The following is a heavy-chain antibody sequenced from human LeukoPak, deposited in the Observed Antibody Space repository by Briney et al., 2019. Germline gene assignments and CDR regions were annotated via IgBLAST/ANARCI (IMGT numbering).Heavy chain of an antibody. CDR1: GDSISSSC. J-gene: IGHJ4*02. CDR3: ARDRYSSSLDFDY. Sequence: PSETLSLTCTVSGDSISSSCWSWIRQPAGKGLEWIVRICASESTNYNPSLKSRVTMLVDTSKNQFSLKLSSVTAADTAVYYCARDRYSSSLDFDYWGQGTLVTVSS. V-gene: IGHV4-4*07. CDR2: ICASEST. D-gene: IGHD6-6*01.